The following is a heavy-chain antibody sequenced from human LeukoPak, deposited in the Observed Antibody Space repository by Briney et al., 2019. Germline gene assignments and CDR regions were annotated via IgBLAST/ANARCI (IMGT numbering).Heavy chain of an antibody. CDR1: GFTFSSYA. CDR2: ISSSGSTI. J-gene: IGHJ6*03. CDR3: ARDEAKRTYYYYMDV. Sequence: GGSLRLSCAASGFTFSSYAMSWVRQAPGKGLEWVSYISSSGSTIYYADSVKGRFTISRDNAKNSLYLQMNSLRAEDTAVYYCARDEAKRTYYYYMDVWGKGTTVTVSS. V-gene: IGHV3-48*04.